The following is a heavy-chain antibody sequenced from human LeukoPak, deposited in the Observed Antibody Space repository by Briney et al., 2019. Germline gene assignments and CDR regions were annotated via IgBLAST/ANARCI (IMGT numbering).Heavy chain of an antibody. CDR2: ITGSGGIT. Sequence: GGSLRLSCAASGFTFTTYSMTWVRQAPGKGLQWVSAITGSGGITHYADSVKGRFTISRDNSKNTLYLQMNSLRAEDTAVYYCARGGFSHDSSGYYGYWGQGTLVTVSS. J-gene: IGHJ4*02. V-gene: IGHV3-23*01. CDR1: GFTFTTYS. CDR3: ARGGFSHDSSGYYGY. D-gene: IGHD3-22*01.